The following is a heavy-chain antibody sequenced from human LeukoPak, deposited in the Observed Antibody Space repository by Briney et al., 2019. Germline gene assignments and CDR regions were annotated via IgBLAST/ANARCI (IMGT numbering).Heavy chain of an antibody. Sequence: GGSLRLSCAASGFTFSSYAMSWVRQAPGKGLEWVSSIGGSGGSTYYADSVKGRFTISRDNAKTSLYLQMNSLRAEDTAVYYCARNCYGDYDYWGQGTLVTVSS. CDR1: GFTFSSYA. J-gene: IGHJ4*02. D-gene: IGHD4-17*01. V-gene: IGHV3-23*01. CDR3: ARNCYGDYDY. CDR2: IGGSGGST.